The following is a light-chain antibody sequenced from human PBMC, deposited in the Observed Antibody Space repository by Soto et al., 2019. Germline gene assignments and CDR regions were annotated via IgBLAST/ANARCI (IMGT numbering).Light chain of an antibody. Sequence: QSVLTQPRSVSGSPGQSVTISCTGTNRDVGGYNYVSWYQQHPGKAPKFIIYDVNKRPSGVPDRFSGSKSGNSASLPISGLHAEDEADYYCCSYAGTPYVFGTGTKLTVL. CDR1: NRDVGGYNY. CDR2: DVN. J-gene: IGLJ1*01. V-gene: IGLV2-11*01. CDR3: CSYAGTPYV.